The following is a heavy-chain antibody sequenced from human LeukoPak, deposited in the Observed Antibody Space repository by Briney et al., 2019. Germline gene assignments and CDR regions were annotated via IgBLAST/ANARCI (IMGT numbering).Heavy chain of an antibody. V-gene: IGHV1-46*01. CDR3: ARDATMVRGVITGWFDP. Sequence: GASVKVSCKASGYTFTSYYMHWVRQAPGQGLEWMGIINRSGGSTSYAQKFQGRVTMTRDTSTSTVYMELSSLRSEDTAVYYCARDATMVRGVITGWFDPWGQGTLVTVSS. J-gene: IGHJ5*02. D-gene: IGHD3-10*01. CDR1: GYTFTSYY. CDR2: INRSGGST.